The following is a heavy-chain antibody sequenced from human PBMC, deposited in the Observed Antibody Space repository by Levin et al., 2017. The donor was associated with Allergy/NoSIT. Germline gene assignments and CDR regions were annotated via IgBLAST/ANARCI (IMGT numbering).Heavy chain of an antibody. V-gene: IGHV3-7*01. J-gene: IGHJ4*02. Sequence: LSLTCAASGFTFSSYWMSWVRQAPGKGLEWVANIKQDGSEKYHVDSVKGRFTISRDNAKNSLYLQMNSLRAEDTGVYYCARDCGDDCYSYWGQGTLVTVSS. CDR2: IKQDGSEK. CDR3: ARDCGDDCYSY. CDR1: GFTFSSYW. D-gene: IGHD2-21*02.